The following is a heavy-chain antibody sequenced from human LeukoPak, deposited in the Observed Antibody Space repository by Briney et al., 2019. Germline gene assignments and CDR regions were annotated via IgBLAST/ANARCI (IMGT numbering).Heavy chain of an antibody. CDR2: IYYSGST. J-gene: IGHJ4*02. V-gene: IGHV4-59*08. CDR3: ARHWGGEMATLRGFDY. Sequence: SETLSLTCTVSGGSISSYYWSWIRQPPGKGLEWLGYIYYSGSTNYNPSLKSRVTISVDTSKNQFSLKLSSVTAADTAVYYCARHWGGEMATLRGFDYWGQGTLITVSS. D-gene: IGHD5-24*01. CDR1: GGSISSYY.